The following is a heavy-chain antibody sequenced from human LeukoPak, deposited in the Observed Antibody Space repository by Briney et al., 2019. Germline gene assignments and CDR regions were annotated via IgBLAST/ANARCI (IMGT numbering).Heavy chain of an antibody. CDR1: GVSFNDYY. J-gene: IGHJ4*02. Sequence: SETLSLTCAVSGVSFNDYYWSWVRQTPGKGLEWIGEINHSGYTNDSPSLKSRVALSIDTSRKQFSLNLRSVTVADSGIYYCTRMTTGHDYWGQGTLVTVSS. CDR3: TRMTTGHDY. V-gene: IGHV4-34*01. D-gene: IGHD4-17*01. CDR2: INHSGYT.